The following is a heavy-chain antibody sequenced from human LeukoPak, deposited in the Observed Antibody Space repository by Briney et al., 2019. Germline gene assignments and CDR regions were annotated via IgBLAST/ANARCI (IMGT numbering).Heavy chain of an antibody. CDR3: AKSFYSSRWSFDS. CDR2: INHSGST. CDR1: GGSFSGYY. V-gene: IGHV4-34*01. J-gene: IGHJ4*02. D-gene: IGHD6-13*01. Sequence: ASETLSLTCAVYGGSFSGYYWSWIRQPPGKGLEWIGEINHSGSTNYNPSLKSRVTISVDTSKNQFSLKLSSVTAADTAVYYCAKSFYSSRWSFDSWGQGTLVTVSS.